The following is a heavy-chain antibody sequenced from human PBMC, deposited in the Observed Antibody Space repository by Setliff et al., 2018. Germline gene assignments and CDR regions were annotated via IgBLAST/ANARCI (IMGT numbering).Heavy chain of an antibody. CDR2: IYVTEST. CDR1: GDSLSDYY. Sequence: PSETLSLTCAVYGDSLSDYYWSWIRQPAGQGLEWIGRIYVTESTKYNPSLKSRFTLSIDTSKNQFSRKLSSVTAADAALYFCARAVDSSGYFPFWYFDIWGRGTLVTVSS. J-gene: IGHJ2*01. D-gene: IGHD3-22*01. V-gene: IGHV4-59*10. CDR3: ARAVDSSGYFPFWYFDI.